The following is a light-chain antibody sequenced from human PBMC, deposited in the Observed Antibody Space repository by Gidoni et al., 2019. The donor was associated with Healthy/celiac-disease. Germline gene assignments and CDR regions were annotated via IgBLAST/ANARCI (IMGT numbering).Light chain of an antibody. J-gene: IGKJ2*04. V-gene: IGKV3-20*01. CDR3: QQYGSSPPMCS. CDR2: GAS. Sequence: EIVLPQSPGPLSLSPGERATLSCRASQSVSSSYLAWYQQKPGQAPRLLIYGASSSATGIPDRFSGSGSGTDFTLTISRLEPEDFAVYYCQQYGSSPPMCSFGQGTKLETK. CDR1: QSVSSSY.